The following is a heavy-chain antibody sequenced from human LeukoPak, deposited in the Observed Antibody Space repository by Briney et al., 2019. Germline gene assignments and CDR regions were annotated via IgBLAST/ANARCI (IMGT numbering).Heavy chain of an antibody. J-gene: IGHJ4*02. D-gene: IGHD3-22*01. CDR1: GFTFDDYA. CDR2: ISWNSGSI. Sequence: PGGSLRLSCAASGFTFDDYAMHWVRQAPGKGLEWVSGISWNSGSIGYADSVKGRFTISRDNAKNSLYLQMNSLRAEDTALYYCAKDYYYDRSAHSATFDYWGQGTLVTVSS. CDR3: AKDYYYDRSAHSATFDY. V-gene: IGHV3-9*01.